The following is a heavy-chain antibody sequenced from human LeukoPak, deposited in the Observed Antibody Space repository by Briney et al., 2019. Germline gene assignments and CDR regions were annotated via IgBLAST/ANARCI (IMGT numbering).Heavy chain of an antibody. CDR1: GYTFTGYY. Sequence: GASVKVSCKASGYTFTGYYMHWVRQAPGQGLEWMGWINPNSGGTNYAQKFQGRVTMTRDTSISTAYMELSRLRSDDTAVYYCARDQWAYSSGWSYDYWGQGTLVTVSS. J-gene: IGHJ4*02. CDR3: ARDQWAYSSGWSYDY. V-gene: IGHV1-2*02. D-gene: IGHD6-19*01. CDR2: INPNSGGT.